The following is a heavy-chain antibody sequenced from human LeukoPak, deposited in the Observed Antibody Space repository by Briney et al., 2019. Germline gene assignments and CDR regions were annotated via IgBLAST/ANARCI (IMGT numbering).Heavy chain of an antibody. D-gene: IGHD4-17*01. Sequence: ASVKVSCMASGYTFTSYYMHWVRQAPGQGLEWMGIINPSGGSTSYAQKFQGRVTMTRDTSTSTVYMELSSLRSEDTAVYYCAREMTTVTTLDYWGQGTLVTVSS. V-gene: IGHV1-46*01. CDR3: AREMTTVTTLDY. CDR1: GYTFTSYY. CDR2: INPSGGST. J-gene: IGHJ4*02.